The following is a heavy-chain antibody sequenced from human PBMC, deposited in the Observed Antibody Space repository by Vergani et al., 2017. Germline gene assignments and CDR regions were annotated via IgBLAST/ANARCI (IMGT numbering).Heavy chain of an antibody. D-gene: IGHD4-17*01. CDR1: GYTFTDHY. V-gene: IGHV1-69-2*01. J-gene: IGHJ6*02. Sequence: EVQLVQSGAEVKKPGATMKISCKVSGYTFTDHYMHWVKQAPGKGLEWMGLVDPEDGETIYAEKLKGRVTIAADTSTDTANLELSSQRSEHTAVYYCATPQTVTTGGMEVWGQGTKVIVSS. CDR3: ATPQTVTTGGMEV. CDR2: VDPEDGET.